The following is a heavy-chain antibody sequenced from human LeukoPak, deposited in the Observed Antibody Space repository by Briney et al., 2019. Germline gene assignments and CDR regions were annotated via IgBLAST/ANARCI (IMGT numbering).Heavy chain of an antibody. CDR2: ICPGDSET. V-gene: IGHV5-51*01. J-gene: IGHJ4*02. D-gene: IGHD2-15*01. CDR1: GYRFSTYW. Sequence: GESLQISCQGSGYRFSTYWIGWVRQLPGKGLEWMGIICPGDSETRYSPSFQGQVTISADKSINTAYLQWNSLKASDTAMYYCVRALGYCSSGSCYYYDYWGQGTLVTVSS. CDR3: VRALGYCSSGSCYYYDY.